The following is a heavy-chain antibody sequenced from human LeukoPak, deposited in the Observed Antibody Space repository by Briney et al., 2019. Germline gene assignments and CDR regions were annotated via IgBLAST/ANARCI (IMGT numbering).Heavy chain of an antibody. Sequence: PGGSLRLSCAASGFTFSSYAMSWVRQAPGKGLEWVSLISGSGGNTYYADSVKGRFTISRDNSKNTLYLQMNSLRAEDTAVYYCAKEEITFRGVIVKHFQHWGQGTLVTVSS. CDR1: GFTFSSYA. CDR3: AKEEITFRGVIVKHFQH. J-gene: IGHJ1*01. D-gene: IGHD3-16*02. CDR2: ISGSGGNT. V-gene: IGHV3-23*01.